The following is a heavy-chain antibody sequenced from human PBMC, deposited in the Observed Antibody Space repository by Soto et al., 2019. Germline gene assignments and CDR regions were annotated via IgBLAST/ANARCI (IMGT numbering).Heavy chain of an antibody. CDR2: MSSDGRDE. J-gene: IGHJ4*02. Sequence: QVQLVESGGGVVQPGRSLRLSCAASGFNFSSYGIHWVRQAPGKGLEWVAVMSSDGRDEFYVDSVKGRFTISRDNSKKTVFLQMNTLRTGDTAVYYCTKDALSGGGRYPYYFEHWGQGIRVTVSS. CDR1: GFNFSSYG. CDR3: TKDALSGGGRYPYYFEH. V-gene: IGHV3-30*18. D-gene: IGHD3-16*01.